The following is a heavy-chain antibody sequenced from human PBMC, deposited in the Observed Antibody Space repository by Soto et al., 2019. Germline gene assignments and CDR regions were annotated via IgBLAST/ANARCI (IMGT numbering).Heavy chain of an antibody. V-gene: IGHV1-8*01. CDR2: LNPNSGNT. D-gene: IGHD6-13*01. J-gene: IGHJ5*02. CDR1: GYTFTSYD. Sequence: QVQLVQSGAEVKKPGASVKVSCKASGYTFTSYDINWVRQATGQGLEWMGWLNPNSGNTGYAQKFQGRVTMTRNTSISTAYMALSSLRSEDTAVYYCAGAPYSSSWSNWFDPWGQGTLVTVSS. CDR3: AGAPYSSSWSNWFDP.